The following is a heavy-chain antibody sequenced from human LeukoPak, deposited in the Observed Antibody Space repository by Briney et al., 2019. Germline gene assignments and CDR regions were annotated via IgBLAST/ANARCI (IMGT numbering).Heavy chain of an antibody. J-gene: IGHJ5*02. CDR1: DFTFSTYE. CDR2: IDSSGDII. V-gene: IGHV3-48*03. Sequence: GGSLRLSCAASDFTFSTYEMNWVRQAPGKGLEWIAYIDSSGDIIYYADSVKGRFTISRDNANNSLYLQMDSLRAEDTAVYYCARSRSTLIVEVHNWFDPWGQGTLVTVSS. D-gene: IGHD3-22*01. CDR3: ARSRSTLIVEVHNWFDP.